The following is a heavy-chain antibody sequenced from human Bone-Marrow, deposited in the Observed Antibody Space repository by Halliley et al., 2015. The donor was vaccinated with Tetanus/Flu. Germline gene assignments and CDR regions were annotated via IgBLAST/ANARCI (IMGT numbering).Heavy chain of an antibody. CDR3: VSSEYDFWSGPSRFDY. D-gene: IGHD3-3*01. V-gene: IGHV4-39*01. CDR2: IYYTGSP. Sequence: SIYYTGSPYYNPPLKSRVTISGDTFKNQFSLKLNSVTAADTAVYHCVSSEYDFWSGPSRFDYWGQGTLVTVSS. J-gene: IGHJ4*02.